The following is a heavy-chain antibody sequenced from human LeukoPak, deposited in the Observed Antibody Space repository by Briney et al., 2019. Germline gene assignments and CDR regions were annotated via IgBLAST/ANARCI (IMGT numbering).Heavy chain of an antibody. CDR1: GGSISSSSYY. V-gene: IGHV4-39*01. CDR2: IYYSGST. D-gene: IGHD3-22*01. J-gene: IGHJ5*02. Sequence: SETLSLTCTVSGGSISSSSYYWGWIRQPPGKGLEWIGSIYYSGSTYYNPSPKSRVTISVDTSKNQFSLKLSSVTAADTAVYYCARHGMYYYDSSGYRWFDPWGQGTLVTVSS. CDR3: ARHGMYYYDSSGYRWFDP.